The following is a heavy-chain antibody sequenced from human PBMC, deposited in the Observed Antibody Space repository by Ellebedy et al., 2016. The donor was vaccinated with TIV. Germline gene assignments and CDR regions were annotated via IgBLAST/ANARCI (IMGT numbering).Heavy chain of an antibody. J-gene: IGHJ4*02. CDR2: INPSGGSS. CDR1: GYTFTSYY. D-gene: IGHD3-22*01. Sequence: ASVKVSCKASGYTFTSYYMYWVRQAPGQGLEWMGLINPSGGSSNYAQKFQGRVTMTRDTSTSTVYMELRSLRSEDTAVYYCARGDKYYYDSSGYYYTYWGQGTLVTVSS. CDR3: ARGDKYYYDSSGYYYTY. V-gene: IGHV1-46*01.